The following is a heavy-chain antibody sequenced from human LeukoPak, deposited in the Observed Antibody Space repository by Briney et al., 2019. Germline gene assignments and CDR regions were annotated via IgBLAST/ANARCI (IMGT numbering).Heavy chain of an antibody. J-gene: IGHJ2*01. CDR2: ISSSSSYI. CDR3: ARDHRSSHRLKYFDL. CDR1: GFTFSSYS. Sequence: GGSLRLSCAASGFTFSSYSMNWVRQAPGKGLEWVSSISSSSSYIYYADSVKGRFTISRDNAKNSLYLQMNSLRAEDTAVCYCARDHRSSHRLKYFDLWGRGTLVTVSS. D-gene: IGHD6-13*01. V-gene: IGHV3-21*01.